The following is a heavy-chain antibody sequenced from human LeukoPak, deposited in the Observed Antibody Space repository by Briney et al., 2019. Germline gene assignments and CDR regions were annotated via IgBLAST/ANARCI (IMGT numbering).Heavy chain of an antibody. D-gene: IGHD2-2*01. V-gene: IGHV3-21*01. CDR2: ISSSSSYI. J-gene: IGHJ4*02. CDR1: GFTFSSYS. Sequence: GGSLRLSCAASGFTFSSYSMNWVRQAPGRGLEWVSSISSSSSYIYYADSVKGRFTVSRDNAKNSLYLQMNSLRAEDTAVYYCARDSGYCSSTGCYVHYFDYWGQGTLVTVSS. CDR3: ARDSGYCSSTGCYVHYFDY.